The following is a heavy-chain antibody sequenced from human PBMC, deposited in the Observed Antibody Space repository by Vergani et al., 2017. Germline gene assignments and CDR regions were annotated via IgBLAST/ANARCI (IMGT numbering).Heavy chain of an antibody. CDR3: ARARRDYYGSGSYFARFDY. V-gene: IGHV4-30-4*08. D-gene: IGHD3-10*01. J-gene: IGHJ4*02. CDR2: IYYSGST. CDR1: GGSISSSSYY. Sequence: QLQLQESGPGLVKPSETLSLTCTVSGGSISSSSYYWGWIRQPPGKGLEWIGYIYYSGSTYYNPSLKSRVTISVDTSKNQFSLKLSSVTAADTAVYYCARARRDYYGSGSYFARFDYWGQGTLVTVSS.